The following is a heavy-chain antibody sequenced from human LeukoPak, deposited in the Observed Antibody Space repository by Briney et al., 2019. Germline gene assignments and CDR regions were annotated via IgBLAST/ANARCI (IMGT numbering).Heavy chain of an antibody. D-gene: IGHD3-10*01. V-gene: IGHV3-53*01. J-gene: IGHJ6*04. Sequence: GGSLRLSCAACGFTVSSNYMSWVRQAPGKGLEWVSVIYSGGSTYYADSVKGRFTISRDNSKNTLYLQMNSLRAEDTAVYYCARANTIKYQEYYYYGMDVWGKGTTVTVSS. CDR1: GFTVSSNY. CDR2: IYSGGST. CDR3: ARANTIKYQEYYYYGMDV.